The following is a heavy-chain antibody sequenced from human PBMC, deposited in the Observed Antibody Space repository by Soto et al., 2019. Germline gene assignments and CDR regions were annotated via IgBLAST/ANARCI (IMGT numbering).Heavy chain of an antibody. Sequence: QVQLVQSGAEVKRPESSMKVSCKPSGGTFNNYAINWVRQAPGQGLEWMGAIIPISGTTKYAQKFQGRVTITAHNSTSTVYMDLSSLRSEDTAVYYCARWGGLSCSGAVCFKKPFDYWGQGTLVTVSS. CDR1: GGTFNNYA. V-gene: IGHV1-69*06. D-gene: IGHD2-8*02. J-gene: IGHJ4*02. CDR3: ARWGGLSCSGAVCFKKPFDY. CDR2: IIPISGTT.